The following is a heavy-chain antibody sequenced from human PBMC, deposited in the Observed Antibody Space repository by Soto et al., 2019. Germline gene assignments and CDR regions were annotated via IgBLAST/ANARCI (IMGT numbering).Heavy chain of an antibody. D-gene: IGHD3-16*01. V-gene: IGHV3-66*01. CDR1: GFTVTSNY. CDR3: ASEDAYPLCMDF. Sequence: EVQLVESGGGLVQPGGSLRLSCVASGFTVTSNYMSWVRQAPGKGLEWVSVIYSGGSTYYADSVKGRFTISRDNSKNTLYLQMNSLRAEDTAVYYCASEDAYPLCMDFWGHATTVTVSS. CDR2: IYSGGST. J-gene: IGHJ6*02.